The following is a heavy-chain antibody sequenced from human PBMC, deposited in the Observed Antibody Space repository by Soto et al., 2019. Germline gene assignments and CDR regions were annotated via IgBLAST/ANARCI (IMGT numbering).Heavy chain of an antibody. Sequence: EVQLVESGGGLVQPGGSLRLSCAASGFTFSSYWMHWVRQAPGKGLVWVSRINTDGSNIRYADSVKGRLTISRDNAKNTLYLQMNSLRTEDTAVCYCARSDYGGDSHFHYWGQGTLVTVSS. V-gene: IGHV3-74*01. CDR1: GFTFSSYW. CDR2: INTDGSNI. J-gene: IGHJ4*02. D-gene: IGHD2-21*02. CDR3: ARSDYGGDSHFHY.